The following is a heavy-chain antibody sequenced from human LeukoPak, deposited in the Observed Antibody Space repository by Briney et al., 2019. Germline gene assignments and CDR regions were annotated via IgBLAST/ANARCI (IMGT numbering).Heavy chain of an antibody. CDR1: GFTFSNFW. J-gene: IGHJ6*02. D-gene: IGHD2/OR15-2a*01. CDR2: IKQDGSDK. V-gene: IGHV3-7*05. Sequence: GGSLRLSCGASGFTFSNFWMSWVRQAPGKGLEWVANIKQDGSDKYYVDSVRGRFTISRDNAENSLYLQMNTLRAEDTAVYYCARDFYGPFYYYGMDVWGQGTTVTVSS. CDR3: ARDFYGPFYYYGMDV.